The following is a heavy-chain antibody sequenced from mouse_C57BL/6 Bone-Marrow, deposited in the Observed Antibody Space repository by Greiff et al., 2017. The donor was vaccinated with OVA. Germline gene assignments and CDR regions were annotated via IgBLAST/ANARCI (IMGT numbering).Heavy chain of an antibody. CDR3: ARGLQLRLRKAWFAY. V-gene: IGHV1-18*01. CDR1: GYTFTDYN. D-gene: IGHD3-2*02. Sequence: VQLQQSGPELVKPGASVKIPCKASGYTFTDYNMDWVKQSHGKSLEWIGDINPNNGGTIYNQKFKGKATLTVDKSSSTAYMELRSLTSEDTAVYYCARGLQLRLRKAWFAYWGQGTLVTVSA. J-gene: IGHJ3*01. CDR2: INPNNGGT.